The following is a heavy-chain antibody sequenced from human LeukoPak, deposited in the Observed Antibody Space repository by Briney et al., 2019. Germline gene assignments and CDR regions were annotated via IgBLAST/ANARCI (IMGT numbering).Heavy chain of an antibody. CDR1: GGSINSHY. J-gene: IGHJ2*01. CDR3: ARFTTVVPAFWYFDL. Sequence: PSETLSLTCTVSGGSINSHYWSWIRQPPGKGREWIGYIFYSGTTNYNPSLKSRVTVSLDTSKNQFSLQLRSVTAADTAVYYCARFTTVVPAFWYFDLWGRGTLVTVSS. CDR2: IFYSGTT. V-gene: IGHV4-59*08. D-gene: IGHD4-23*01.